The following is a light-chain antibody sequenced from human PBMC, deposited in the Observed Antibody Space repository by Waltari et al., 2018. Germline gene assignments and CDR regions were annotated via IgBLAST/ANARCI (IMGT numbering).Light chain of an antibody. CDR1: QSISSW. J-gene: IGKJ1*01. CDR3: QQYNGYWT. CDR2: KAS. Sequence: DIQMTQSPSTLSASVGDRVTITCLASQSISSWLAWYQQKPGTVPKLLIYKASTLESGVPSRFSGSGSGTEFTLTINSLQPDDFATYYCQQYNGYWTFGQGTKVEIK. V-gene: IGKV1-5*03.